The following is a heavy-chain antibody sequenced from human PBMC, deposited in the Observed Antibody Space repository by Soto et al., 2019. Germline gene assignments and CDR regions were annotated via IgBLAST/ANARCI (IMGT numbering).Heavy chain of an antibody. V-gene: IGHV3-48*03. CDR3: ARDRREIRRGLYCTNGVCNYYYYYGMDV. Sequence: GSLRLSCAASGFTFSSYEMNWVRQAPGKGLEWVSYISSSGSTIYYADSVKGRFTISRDNAKNSLYLQMNSLRAEDTAVYYCARDRREIRRGLYCTNGVCNYYYYYGMDVWGQGTTVTVSS. J-gene: IGHJ6*02. CDR1: GFTFSSYE. D-gene: IGHD2-8*01. CDR2: ISSSGSTI.